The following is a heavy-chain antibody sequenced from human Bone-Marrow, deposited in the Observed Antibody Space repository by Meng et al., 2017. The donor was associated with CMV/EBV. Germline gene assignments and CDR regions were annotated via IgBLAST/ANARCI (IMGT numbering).Heavy chain of an antibody. Sequence: GGSLRLSCAASGFTFSSYSMNWVRQAPGKGLEWVSYISSSSSYIYYADSVKGRFTISRDNAKNSLYLQMNSLRAEDTAVYYCARKLWFGELLPYFDYWGQGTLVTVSS. CDR2: ISSSSSYI. CDR3: ARKLWFGELLPYFDY. CDR1: GFTFSSYS. D-gene: IGHD3-10*01. J-gene: IGHJ4*02. V-gene: IGHV3-21*05.